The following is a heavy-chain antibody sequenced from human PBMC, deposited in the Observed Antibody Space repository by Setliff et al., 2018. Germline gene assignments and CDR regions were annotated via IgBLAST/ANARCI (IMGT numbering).Heavy chain of an antibody. J-gene: IGHJ5*02. Sequence: SETLSLTCSVSGASISTTYYYWDWIRQSPEKGLEWIGTIYQNGITYYNPSVKSRVTISVDKSKNRFSLSLRPVTAADTAVYYCATDGPVLNGDYISWGQGTLVTVSS. V-gene: IGHV4-39*07. D-gene: IGHD3-10*01. CDR1: GASISTTYYY. CDR3: ATDGPVLNGDYIS. CDR2: IYQNGIT.